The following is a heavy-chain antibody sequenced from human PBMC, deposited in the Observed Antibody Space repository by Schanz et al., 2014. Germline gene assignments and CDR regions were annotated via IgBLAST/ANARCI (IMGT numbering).Heavy chain of an antibody. Sequence: QVQLVQSGAEVKKPGASVKVSCKASGHPFTAYSMHWVRQAPGQGLEWMGRVNPNSGGTNYAENFQGRVTMTRDTSTSTVYMELGRLTSDDTALYYCARDGHSSIWDSYYFYGLDVWGQGTTITVSS. J-gene: IGHJ6*02. CDR1: GHPFTAYS. V-gene: IGHV1-2*06. CDR3: ARDGHSSIWDSYYFYGLDV. D-gene: IGHD6-13*01. CDR2: VNPNSGGT.